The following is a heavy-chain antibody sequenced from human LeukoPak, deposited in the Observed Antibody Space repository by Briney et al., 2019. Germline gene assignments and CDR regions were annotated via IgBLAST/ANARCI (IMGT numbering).Heavy chain of an antibody. CDR1: GGSMNSYY. Sequence: SETLSLTCTVSGGSMNSYYWSWIRRPPGKGLEWIGFVYYSGSTNYSPSLKSRVTISVDTSKKQFSLNLNSVTAADTAIYYCARGARGYPDDNFDYWGQGTLVTVSS. CDR2: VYYSGST. CDR3: ARGARGYPDDNFDY. V-gene: IGHV4-59*01. D-gene: IGHD5-12*01. J-gene: IGHJ4*02.